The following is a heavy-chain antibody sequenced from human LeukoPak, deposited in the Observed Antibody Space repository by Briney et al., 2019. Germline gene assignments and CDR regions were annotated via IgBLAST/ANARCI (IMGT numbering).Heavy chain of an antibody. CDR1: GFTFSNYW. CDR3: ARDPGFYYMDV. CDR2: IDTDGSGT. Sequence: GGSLRLSRAASGFTFSNYWMHWVRQAPGKGLVWVSRIDTDGSGTSYADSVKGRFTISRDNAKNTLYLQMSSLRVEDTAVYYCARDPGFYYMDVWGKGTTVTVSS. J-gene: IGHJ6*03. V-gene: IGHV3-74*01.